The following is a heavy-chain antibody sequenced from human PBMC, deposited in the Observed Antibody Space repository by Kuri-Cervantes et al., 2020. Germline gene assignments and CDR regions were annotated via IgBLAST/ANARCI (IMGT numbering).Heavy chain of an antibody. V-gene: IGHV3-9*01. Sequence: GGSLRLSCAASGFIFDDYGMHWVRQVPGRGLEWVSSISWNSAVAVYADSVQGRFTISRDNAKNSLYLQMNSLRAEDTAVYYCARDLQVRYYDSSGRTTGWGQGTLVTVSS. J-gene: IGHJ4*02. D-gene: IGHD3-22*01. CDR2: ISWNSAVA. CDR1: GFIFDDYG. CDR3: ARDLQVRYYDSSGRTTG.